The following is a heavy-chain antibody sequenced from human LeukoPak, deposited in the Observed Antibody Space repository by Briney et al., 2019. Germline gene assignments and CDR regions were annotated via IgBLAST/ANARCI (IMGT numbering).Heavy chain of an antibody. Sequence: GGSLRLTCAASGFTFTHYAMSWVRQAPGKGLEWVSSVSGSGTDTYYRDSVKGRFTISRDNSKNTLSLQMNSLRVDDTAVYYCGRGYTYGNFDYWGHGTLVTVSS. V-gene: IGHV3-23*01. CDR2: VSGSGTDT. D-gene: IGHD5-18*01. CDR1: GFTFTHYA. CDR3: GRGYTYGNFDY. J-gene: IGHJ4*01.